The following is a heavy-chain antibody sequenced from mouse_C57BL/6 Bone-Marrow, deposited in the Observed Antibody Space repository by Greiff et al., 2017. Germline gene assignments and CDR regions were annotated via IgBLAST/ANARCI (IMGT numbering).Heavy chain of an antibody. CDR2: INPNNGGT. J-gene: IGHJ4*01. CDR3: ASNDYEICYAMDY. V-gene: IGHV1-22*01. D-gene: IGHD2-4*01. CDR1: GYTFTDYN. Sequence: EVQLQQSGPELVKPGASVKMSCKASGYTFTDYNMHWVKQSHGKSLEWIGYINPNNGGTSYNQKFTGKATLTVNKASSTAYMELRSLTSEDSAVYYCASNDYEICYAMDYWGQGTSVTVSS.